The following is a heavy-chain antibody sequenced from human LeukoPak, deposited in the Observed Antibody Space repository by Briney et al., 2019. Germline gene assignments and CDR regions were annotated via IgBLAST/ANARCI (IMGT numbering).Heavy chain of an antibody. CDR3: ARVITVRGVMAY. Sequence: ASVKVSCKASGYTFTSYGISWVRQAPGQGLEWMGWISAYNGNTNYAQKLQGRVTMTTDTSTSKAYMELRSLRSDDKAVDYCARVITVRGVMAYWGQGTLVTVSS. D-gene: IGHD3-16*01. V-gene: IGHV1-18*01. CDR1: GYTFTSYG. CDR2: ISAYNGNT. J-gene: IGHJ4*02.